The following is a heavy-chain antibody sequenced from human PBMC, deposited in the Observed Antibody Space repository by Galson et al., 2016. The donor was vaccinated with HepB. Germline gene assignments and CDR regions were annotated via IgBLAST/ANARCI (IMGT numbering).Heavy chain of an antibody. D-gene: IGHD1-14*01. J-gene: IGHJ6*02. CDR1: GYTFTSYY. CDR3: ARAGPPPCYYYGMDF. V-gene: IGHV1-46*01. Sequence: SVKVSCKASGYTFTSYYIYWVRQAPGQGLEWMGIINPSDGSTSYPQNFQGRVTMTRDTSTSADYMELSSLRSEEAAVYYCARAGPPPCYYYGMDFWGQGTAITVSS. CDR2: INPSDGST.